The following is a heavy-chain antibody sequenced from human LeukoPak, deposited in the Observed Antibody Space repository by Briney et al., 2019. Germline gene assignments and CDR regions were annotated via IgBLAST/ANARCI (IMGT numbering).Heavy chain of an antibody. V-gene: IGHV3-74*01. D-gene: IGHD4-17*01. CDR3: ARSVSDYGYYGMDV. Sequence: PGGSLRLSCAASGFTFSSYWMHWVRQDPGKGLVWISRFNSDGSSTNYADSVKGRFTISRDNAKNTLYLQMNSLRAEDTAVYYCARSVSDYGYYGMDVWGQGTTVTVSS. J-gene: IGHJ6*02. CDR1: GFTFSSYW. CDR2: FNSDGSST.